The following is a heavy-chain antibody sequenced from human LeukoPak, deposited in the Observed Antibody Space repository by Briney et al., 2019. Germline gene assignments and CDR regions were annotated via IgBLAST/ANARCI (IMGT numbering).Heavy chain of an antibody. D-gene: IGHD6-19*01. J-gene: IGHJ4*02. Sequence: GGSLRLSCAASGFTFSSYGMHWVRQAPGKGLEWVAVISYDGSNKYYADSVKGRFTISRDNSKNTLYLQMNSLGAEDTAVYYCAKSSTGIAVAGYFDYWGQGTLVTVSS. CDR1: GFTFSSYG. V-gene: IGHV3-30*18. CDR3: AKSSTGIAVAGYFDY. CDR2: ISYDGSNK.